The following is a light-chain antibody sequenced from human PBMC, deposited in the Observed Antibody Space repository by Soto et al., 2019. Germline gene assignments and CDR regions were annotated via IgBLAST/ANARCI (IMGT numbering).Light chain of an antibody. V-gene: IGKV3-15*01. Sequence: TVMTQSPDTLSVSPGERVTLSCRASQSVNTNLAWYQQKPGQGPRLLVHGASTRATGIPARFSGSGSGTEFALTISSLQSEDSAVYNCQQYNNWLPAFGQGTKVEMK. CDR2: GAS. CDR1: QSVNTN. CDR3: QQYNNWLPA. J-gene: IGKJ1*01.